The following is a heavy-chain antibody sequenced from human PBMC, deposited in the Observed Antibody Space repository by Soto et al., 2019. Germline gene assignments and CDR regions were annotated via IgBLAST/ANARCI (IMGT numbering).Heavy chain of an antibody. CDR1: GYTFTSYY. V-gene: IGHV1-46*01. D-gene: IGHD2-2*01. J-gene: IGHJ3*02. CDR2: INPSGGST. Sequence: ASVKVSCKASGYTFTSYYMHWVRQAPGQGLEWMGIINPSGGSTSYAQKFQGRVTMTRDTSTSTVYMELSSLRSEDTAVYYFARTYCSSTSRPDNDAFDIWGQGTMVTVSS. CDR3: ARTYCSSTSRPDNDAFDI.